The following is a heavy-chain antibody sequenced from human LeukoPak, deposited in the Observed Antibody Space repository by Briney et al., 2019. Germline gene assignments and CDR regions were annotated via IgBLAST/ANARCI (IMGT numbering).Heavy chain of an antibody. CDR2: INHSGST. J-gene: IGHJ4*02. V-gene: IGHV4-34*01. Sequence: WEPLTLPCAVYGGSFSGYYWRGLRQPPGKGLEWLGEINHSGSTNYNPARKSRVTKSVDTSKNQSSLKLSSVTAADTALYYCARRGAVALSYWGQGTLVTVSS. CDR3: ARRGAVALSY. D-gene: IGHD6-19*01. CDR1: GGSFSGYY.